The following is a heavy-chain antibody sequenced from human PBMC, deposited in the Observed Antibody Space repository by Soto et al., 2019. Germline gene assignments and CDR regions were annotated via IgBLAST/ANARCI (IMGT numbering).Heavy chain of an antibody. CDR3: ARVLKGGGDFDY. Sequence: ASVKVSCKASGYTFTSYGISWVRQAPGQGLEWMGWISAYNGNTNYAQKLQGRVTMTTDTSTSTAYMELRSLISDDTAVYYCARVLKGGGDFDYWGQGTLVTVSS. CDR1: GYTFTSYG. D-gene: IGHD3-10*01. V-gene: IGHV1-18*01. J-gene: IGHJ4*02. CDR2: ISAYNGNT.